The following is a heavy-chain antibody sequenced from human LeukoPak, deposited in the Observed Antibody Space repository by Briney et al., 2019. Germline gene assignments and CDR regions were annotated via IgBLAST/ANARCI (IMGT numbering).Heavy chain of an antibody. V-gene: IGHV1-2*02. CDR2: INSNSGGT. CDR1: GYTFTGYY. CDR3: ARVSSGWVPDY. D-gene: IGHD6-19*01. J-gene: IGHJ4*02. Sequence: ASVKVSCKASGYTFTGYYMHWVRQAPGQGLEWRGWINSNSGGTNYAQKFQGRVTMTRATYISTAYMELSRLRSDDTAVYYCARVSSGWVPDYWGQGTLVTVSA.